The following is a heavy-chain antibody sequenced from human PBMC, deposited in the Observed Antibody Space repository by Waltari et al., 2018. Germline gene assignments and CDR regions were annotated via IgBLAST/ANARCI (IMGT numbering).Heavy chain of an antibody. J-gene: IGHJ4*02. CDR2: ISGSGGST. CDR3: AKGSLGVPAATLHG. CDR1: GFTFSSSA. V-gene: IGHV3-23*01. Sequence: EVQLLKSGGGLLQPGGSLRLSWSASGFTFSSSAMSWVRQAPGKGLEWVSAISGSGGSTYYADSVKGRFTISRDNSKNTLYLQMNSLRAEDTAVYYCAKGSLGVPAATLHGWGQGTLVTVSS. D-gene: IGHD2-2*01.